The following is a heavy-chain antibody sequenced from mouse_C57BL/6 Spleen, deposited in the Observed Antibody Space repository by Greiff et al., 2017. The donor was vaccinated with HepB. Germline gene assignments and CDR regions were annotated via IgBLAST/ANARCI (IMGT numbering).Heavy chain of an antibody. D-gene: IGHD1-1*01. CDR1: GYTFTSYW. CDR3: ARSSYYYGSSYWYFDV. J-gene: IGHJ1*03. Sequence: VQLQQPGAELVKPGASVKLSCKASGYTFTSYWMHWVKQRPGQGLEWIGMIHPNSGSTNYTEKFKSKATLTVDKSSSTAYMQLSSLTSEDSAVYYCARSSYYYGSSYWYFDVWGTGTTVTVSS. CDR2: IHPNSGST. V-gene: IGHV1-64*01.